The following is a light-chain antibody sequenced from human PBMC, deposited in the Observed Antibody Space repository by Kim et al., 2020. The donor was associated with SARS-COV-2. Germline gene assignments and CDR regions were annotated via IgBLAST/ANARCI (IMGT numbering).Light chain of an antibody. J-gene: IGKJ1*01. CDR2: EAS. Sequence: AAVGDRVTITCRASQSISGWLAWYQQKPGKAPKLLIDEASSLESGVPSRFSGSGSGTEFTLTISSLQPDDVATYYCQHYGDYSWTFGQGTKVDIK. V-gene: IGKV1-5*03. CDR3: QHYGDYSWT. CDR1: QSISGW.